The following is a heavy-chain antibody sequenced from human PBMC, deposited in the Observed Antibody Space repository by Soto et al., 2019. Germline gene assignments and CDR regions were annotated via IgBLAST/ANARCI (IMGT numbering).Heavy chain of an antibody. CDR1: GFTFSSYA. J-gene: IGHJ5*02. V-gene: IGHV3-23*01. D-gene: IGHD6-6*01. CDR3: AKADEQFNVGSSSGKFDP. CDR2: ISGSGGST. Sequence: GGSLRLSCAASGFTFSSYAMSWVRQAPGKGLEWVSAISGSGGSTYYADSVKGRFTISRDNSKNTLYLQMNSLRAEDTAVYYCAKADEQFNVGSSSGKFDPWGQGTLVTVSS.